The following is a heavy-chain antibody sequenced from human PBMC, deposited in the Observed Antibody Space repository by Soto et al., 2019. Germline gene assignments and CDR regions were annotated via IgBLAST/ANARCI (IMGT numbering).Heavy chain of an antibody. CDR1: GFTLSSYW. Sequence: EVQLVESGGGLVEPGGSLRLSCAASGFTLSSYWMHWDRQVPGKGLMWVSRINVDGSRTNYAESVKGRFTISRDNAKNTLYLQMNSLRGEDTAVYYCGRDLGNYDRYYLAYWGQGTLVTVSS. CDR3: GRDLGNYDRYYLAY. V-gene: IGHV3-74*01. CDR2: INVDGSRT. J-gene: IGHJ4*02. D-gene: IGHD1-7*01.